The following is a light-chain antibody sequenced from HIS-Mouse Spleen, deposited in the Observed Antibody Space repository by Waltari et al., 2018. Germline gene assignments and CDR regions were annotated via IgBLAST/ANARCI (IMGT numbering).Light chain of an antibody. CDR2: EVS. J-gene: IGLJ2*01. Sequence: QSALTQPPSASGSPGQSVTISCTGTRSAVGGSNYVVWYQQHPGKAPKLMIYEVSKRPSGVPDRFSGSKSGNTASLTVSGLQAEDEADYYCSSYAGSNNLVFGGGTKLTVL. V-gene: IGLV2-8*01. CDR1: RSAVGGSNY. CDR3: SSYAGSNNLV.